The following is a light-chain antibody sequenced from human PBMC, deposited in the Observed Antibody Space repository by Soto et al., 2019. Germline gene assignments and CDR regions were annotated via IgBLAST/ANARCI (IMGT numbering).Light chain of an antibody. J-gene: IGLJ2*01. CDR2: EDN. V-gene: IGLV6-57*04. CDR1: SGSIDSNY. CDR3: QSDDSRNVV. Sequence: FMLTQPHSVSESPGKTATISCTRSSGSIDSNYVQWFQQRPGSAPNPVIYEDNQRPSGVPDRFSGSIDSSSNSASLTISGLKTEDEADCYCQSDDSRNVVFGGGTKLTVL.